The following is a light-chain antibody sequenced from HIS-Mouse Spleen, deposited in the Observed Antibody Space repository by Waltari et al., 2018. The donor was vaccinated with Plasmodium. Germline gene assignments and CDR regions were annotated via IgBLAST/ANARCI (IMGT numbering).Light chain of an antibody. CDR2: GAS. CDR3: QQYNNWSFT. CDR1: QIVSSN. V-gene: IGKV3-15*01. J-gene: IGKJ3*01. Sequence: EIVMTQSPATLSVSPGERATLSCRASQIVSSNLAWYQQKPGQAPRLLIYGASTRATGIPARFSGSASGTEFTLTISSLQSEDFAVYYCQQYNNWSFTFGPGTKVDIK.